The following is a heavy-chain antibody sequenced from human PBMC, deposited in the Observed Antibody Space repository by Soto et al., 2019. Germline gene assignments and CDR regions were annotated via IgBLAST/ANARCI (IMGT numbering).Heavy chain of an antibody. CDR2: ISPSGGST. CDR3: ARDQYCSSTSCYAGGNYYYYYMDV. CDR1: GYTFTSYY. V-gene: IGHV1-46*03. D-gene: IGHD2-2*01. J-gene: IGHJ6*03. Sequence: ASVKVSCKASGYTFTSYYMHWVRQAPGQGLEWMGIISPSGGSTSYAQKFQGRVTMTRDTSTSTVYMELSSLRSEDTAVYYCARDQYCSSTSCYAGGNYYYYYMDVWGKGTTVTVSS.